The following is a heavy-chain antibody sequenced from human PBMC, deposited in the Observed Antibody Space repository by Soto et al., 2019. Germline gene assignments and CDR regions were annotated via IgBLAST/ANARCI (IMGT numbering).Heavy chain of an antibody. D-gene: IGHD6-6*01. V-gene: IGHV3-30*18. Sequence: QVQLVESGGAVVQPGRSLRLSCVASGFPLRTYAMHWVRQAPGKGLEWVAVISYDGSNEYYADSVKGRFAISKDNSKNTLYLQMKSLRREDTATYYCAKPKKILYSRSSLHYFYHGMDVWGQGTTVTVSS. CDR2: ISYDGSNE. J-gene: IGHJ6*02. CDR3: AKPKKILYSRSSLHYFYHGMDV. CDR1: GFPLRTYA.